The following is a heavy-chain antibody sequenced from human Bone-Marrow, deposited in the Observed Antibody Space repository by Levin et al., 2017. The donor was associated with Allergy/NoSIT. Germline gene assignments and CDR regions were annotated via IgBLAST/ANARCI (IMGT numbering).Heavy chain of an antibody. D-gene: IGHD3-16*01. CDR3: AAAATYYDNDGSPLGFEH. J-gene: IGHJ4*02. CDR1: GFNFNQAW. Sequence: RGESLKISCAASGFNFNQAWMNWVRQAPGKGLEWVGRIKIEADGGTTDYATPVKGRFSISRDDSKNMLYLQMNTLKTEDTAVYYCAAAATYYDNDGSPLGFEHWGQGTLITVSS. V-gene: IGHV3-15*01. CDR2: IKIEADGGTT.